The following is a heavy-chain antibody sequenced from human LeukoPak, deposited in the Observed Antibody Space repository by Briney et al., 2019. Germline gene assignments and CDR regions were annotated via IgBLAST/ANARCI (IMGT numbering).Heavy chain of an antibody. CDR3: ARDGSSSGWYGHYYGMDV. CDR1: GGSISSYY. Sequence: PSETLSLTCTVSGGSISSYYWSWIRQPPGKGLEWIGYIYYSGSTNYNPSLKSRVTISVDTSKNQFSLKLSSVTAADTAVYYCARDGSSSGWYGHYYGMDVWGQGTTVTVSS. D-gene: IGHD6-19*01. V-gene: IGHV4-59*01. J-gene: IGHJ6*02. CDR2: IYYSGST.